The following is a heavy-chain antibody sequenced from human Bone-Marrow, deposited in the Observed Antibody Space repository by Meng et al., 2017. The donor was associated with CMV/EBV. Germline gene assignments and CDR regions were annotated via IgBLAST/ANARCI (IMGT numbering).Heavy chain of an antibody. J-gene: IGHJ4*02. V-gene: IGHV1-2*02. CDR2: INPNSGGT. Sequence: ASVKVSCKASGYTFTGYYMHWVRQAPGQGLEWMGWINPNSGGTNYAQKFQGRVTMTRDTSISTAYMELSSLRSEDTAVYYCASNGRDYYDSSGYYLYYFDYWGQGTLVTVSS. CDR3: ASNGRDYYDSSGYYLYYFDY. CDR1: GYTFTGYY. D-gene: IGHD3-22*01.